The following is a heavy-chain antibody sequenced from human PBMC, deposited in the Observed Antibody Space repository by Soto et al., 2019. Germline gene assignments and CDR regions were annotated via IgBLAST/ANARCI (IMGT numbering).Heavy chain of an antibody. CDR1: GGYSSSYC. CDR2: IYYRGST. D-gene: IGHD2-2*01. CDR3: ARDRTRRYCSSTSCYSGTEVWFDP. V-gene: IGHV4-59*01. Sequence: PSEALYLTCRDSGGYSSSYCWSWIQQPPGKGLEWSGYIYYRGSTNYNPSLPNRVTITADTSKNQCLLKVSAVTAADTAVCYCARDRTRRYCSSTSCYSGTEVWFDPWGQGTQLPVTS. J-gene: IGHJ5*02.